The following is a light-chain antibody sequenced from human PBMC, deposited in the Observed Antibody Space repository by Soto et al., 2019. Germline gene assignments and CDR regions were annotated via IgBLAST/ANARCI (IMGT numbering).Light chain of an antibody. CDR2: LGS. V-gene: IGKV2-28*01. CDR1: QSLLHSNGYNY. CDR3: MQALQTAWT. Sequence: DIVMPQSPLSLPVTPGEPASISCRSSQSLLHSNGYNYLDWYLQKPGQSPQLLIYLGSNRASGVPDRFSGSGSGTDFTLKISRVDAEDVGVYYCMQALQTAWTFGQGNKVEIK. J-gene: IGKJ1*01.